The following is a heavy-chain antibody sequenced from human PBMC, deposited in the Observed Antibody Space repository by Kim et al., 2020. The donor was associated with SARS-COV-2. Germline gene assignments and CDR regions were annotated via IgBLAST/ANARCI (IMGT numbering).Heavy chain of an antibody. Sequence: SETLSLTCAVYGGSFSGYYWSWIRQPPGKGLEWIGEINHSGSTNYNPSLKSRVTISVDTSKNQFSLKLSSVTAADTAVYYCARAPRNGGSGKMSRVRGVRWFDPWGQGTLVTVSS. D-gene: IGHD3-10*01. CDR3: ARAPRNGGSGKMSRVRGVRWFDP. CDR1: GGSFSGYY. J-gene: IGHJ5*02. V-gene: IGHV4-34*01. CDR2: INHSGST.